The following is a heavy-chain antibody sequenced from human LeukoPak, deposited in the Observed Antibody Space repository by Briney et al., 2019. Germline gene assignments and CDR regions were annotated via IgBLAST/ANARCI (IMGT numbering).Heavy chain of an antibody. CDR3: ARPDWNPEGANTAFDI. V-gene: IGHV1-18*01. CDR1: GYTFTSYG. J-gene: IGHJ3*02. D-gene: IGHD1-1*01. Sequence: ASVKVSCKASGYTFTSYGISWVRQAPGQGLEWMGWISAYNGNTNYAQKLQGRVTMTTDTSTSTAYMELRSLRSDDTAVYYCARPDWNPEGANTAFDIWGQGTMVTVSS. CDR2: ISAYNGNT.